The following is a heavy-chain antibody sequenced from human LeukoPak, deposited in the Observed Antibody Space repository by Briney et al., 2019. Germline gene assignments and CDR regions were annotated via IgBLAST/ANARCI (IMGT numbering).Heavy chain of an antibody. V-gene: IGHV1-2*02. D-gene: IGHD3-10*01. CDR3: ASPDYYGPGSYKFDP. CDR2: INPNNGGT. CDR1: AYTFTGYY. Sequence: ASVMVSCKASAYTFTGYYMHWVRQAPGQGLEWMGWINPNNGGTKYAQKFQGRVTMTSDTSISTAYMELGRLTSDDTAVYYCASPDYYGPGSYKFDPWGQGTLVTVSS. J-gene: IGHJ5*02.